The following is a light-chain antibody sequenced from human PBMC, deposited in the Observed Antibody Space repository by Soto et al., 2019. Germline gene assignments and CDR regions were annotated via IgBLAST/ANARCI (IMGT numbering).Light chain of an antibody. V-gene: IGLV2-14*01. CDR2: DVS. CDR1: SSDVGGYTY. Sequence: QSALTQPASVSGSPGQPITISCAGTSSDVGGYTYVSWYQQHPGKAPKLMIYDVSNRPSGVSNRFSGSKSGNTASLTISGLQAEDEADYYCTSYTSSSTPYVFGGGTKVTVL. CDR3: TSYTSSSTPYV. J-gene: IGLJ1*01.